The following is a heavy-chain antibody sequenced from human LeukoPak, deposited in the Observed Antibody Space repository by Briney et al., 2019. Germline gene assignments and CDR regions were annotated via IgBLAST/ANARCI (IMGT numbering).Heavy chain of an antibody. CDR2: VFYTGKT. V-gene: IGHV4-39*07. J-gene: IGHJ4*02. CDR1: GGSVSTSDYY. CDR3: ARVFDS. Sequence: PSETLSLTCTVSGGSVSTSDYYWGWIRQSPVTGLEWIGDVFYTGKTNYNPSLRGRATISIDTSKNQFSLKLTYVTAADSAVYYCARVFDSWGQGTLVTVSS.